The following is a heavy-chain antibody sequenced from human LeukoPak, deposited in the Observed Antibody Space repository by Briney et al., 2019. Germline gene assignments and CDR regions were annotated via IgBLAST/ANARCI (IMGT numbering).Heavy chain of an antibody. Sequence: GGSLRLSCAASGFTFSSYSMIWVRQAPGKGLEWVSSISSSSSYIYYADSVKGRFTVSRDNAKNSLYLQMNSLRAEDTAVYYCARAETGYYYDSSGHPFAYWGQGTLVTVSS. V-gene: IGHV3-21*01. CDR1: GFTFSSYS. CDR2: ISSSSSYI. CDR3: ARAETGYYYDSSGHPFAY. J-gene: IGHJ4*02. D-gene: IGHD3-22*01.